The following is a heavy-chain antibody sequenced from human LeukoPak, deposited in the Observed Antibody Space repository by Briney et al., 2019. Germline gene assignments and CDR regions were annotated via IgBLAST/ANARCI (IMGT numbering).Heavy chain of an antibody. CDR2: IYTSGST. CDR1: GGSISSGSYY. V-gene: IGHV4-61*02. CDR3: ARGTGYSSSWLPVVLGYWFDP. D-gene: IGHD6-13*01. J-gene: IGHJ5*02. Sequence: PSQTLSLTCTVSGGSISSGSYYWSWIRQPAGKGLEWIGRIYTSGSTNYNPSLKSRVTISVDTSKNQFSLKLSSVTAADTAVYYCARGTGYSSSWLPVVLGYWFDPWGQGTLVTVSS.